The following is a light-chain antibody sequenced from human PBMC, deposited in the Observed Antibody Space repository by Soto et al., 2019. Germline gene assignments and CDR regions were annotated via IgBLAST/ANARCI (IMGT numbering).Light chain of an antibody. V-gene: IGKV3-15*01. CDR2: GAS. Sequence: EIVMTQSPATLSVSPGERATLSCRASQSVNNNLAWYQQKPGQAPGLLIYGASTRATGIPARFSGSVSGSDFTLTISSLQSEDFAIYYCQQYNNWWTFGQGTKVEIK. CDR3: QQYNNWWT. CDR1: QSVNNN. J-gene: IGKJ1*01.